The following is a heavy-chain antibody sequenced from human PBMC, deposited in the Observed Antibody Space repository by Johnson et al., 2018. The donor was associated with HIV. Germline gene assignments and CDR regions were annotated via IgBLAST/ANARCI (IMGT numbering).Heavy chain of an antibody. D-gene: IGHD6-25*01. Sequence: VQLVESGGGVVRPGGSLRLSCAASGFTLHDYDMSWVRQAPGKGLEWVSGFYRNGGSTGYAASVTGRFTISRDNAKNSLYLQMNSLRAEDTALYYCATGGGSGFPDAFDIWGQGTMVTVFS. V-gene: IGHV3-20*04. CDR2: FYRNGGST. J-gene: IGHJ3*02. CDR1: GFTLHDYD. CDR3: ATGGGSGFPDAFDI.